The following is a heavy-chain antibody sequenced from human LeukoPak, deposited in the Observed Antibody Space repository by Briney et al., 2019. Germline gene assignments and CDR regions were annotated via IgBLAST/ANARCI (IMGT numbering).Heavy chain of an antibody. CDR2: INPSGGST. V-gene: IGHV1-46*01. D-gene: IGHD3-3*01. CDR1: GYTFTSNY. J-gene: IGHJ4*02. Sequence: GASVKVSCKASGYTFTSNYMHWVRQAPGQGLEWMGIINPSGGSTSYAQKLQGRVTMTTDTSTSTAYMELRSLRSDDTAVYYCARDVRVLEWLLPFDYWGQGTLVTVSS. CDR3: ARDVRVLEWLLPFDY.